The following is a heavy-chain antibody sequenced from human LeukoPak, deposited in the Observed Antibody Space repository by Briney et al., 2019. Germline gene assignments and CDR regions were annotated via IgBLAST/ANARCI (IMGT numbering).Heavy chain of an antibody. CDR3: ARADYSSTWSHDYYYMDV. Sequence: PSETLSLTCSVSGDSISSGYYWGWIRQPPGKGLEWIGSMYHTGRTDDNPSLKSRVTMSVDTSKNQFSLRLSSVTAADTAVYYCARADYSSTWSHDYYYMDVWGKGTTVTVSS. D-gene: IGHD6-13*01. CDR1: GDSISSGYY. J-gene: IGHJ6*03. V-gene: IGHV4-38-2*02. CDR2: MYHTGRT.